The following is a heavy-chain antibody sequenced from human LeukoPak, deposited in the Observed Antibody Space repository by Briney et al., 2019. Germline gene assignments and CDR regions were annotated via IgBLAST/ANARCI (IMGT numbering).Heavy chain of an antibody. CDR3: ARQLRGYSFVFDQ. CDR2: IYNTGST. J-gene: IGHJ4*02. Sequence: SETLSLTCTVSGGSINSYFWSWLRQPPGKRLEYIGYIYNTGSTDYNPSLKSRVTISVDASKNQFSLQLSSVTAADTAVYYCARQLRGYSFVFDQWGQGILVTVSS. D-gene: IGHD5-18*01. V-gene: IGHV4-59*01. CDR1: GGSINSYF.